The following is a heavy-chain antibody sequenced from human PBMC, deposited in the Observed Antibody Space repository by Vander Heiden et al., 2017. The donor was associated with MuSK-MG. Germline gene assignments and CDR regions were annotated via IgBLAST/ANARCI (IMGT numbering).Heavy chain of an antibody. Sequence: EVQLLESGGDLVQPGGSLRLSCAASAFTFRNYAMSWVRQAPGKGLEWVSGISGSGSSTYYIDAVKGQFTISRDNSKNTLFLQMNSLRVEDTAVYYCAKGRSWYYYGMDVWGQGTTVTVSS. CDR2: ISGSGSST. V-gene: IGHV3-23*01. CDR3: AKGRSWYYYGMDV. J-gene: IGHJ6*02. CDR1: AFTFRNYA.